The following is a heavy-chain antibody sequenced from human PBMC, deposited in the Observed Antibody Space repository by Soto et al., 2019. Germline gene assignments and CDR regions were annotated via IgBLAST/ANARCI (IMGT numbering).Heavy chain of an antibody. Sequence: EMQLVESGGGWVQPGGSLSLSCAASGSTFSWYWMSWVRQAPGKGLEWVANIKQDGSEKHYVDSVEDRFTIFRDNAKNSLYLQMNSLRAGDTGVYYCARVIGGNTDNAFDIWGQGTVVTVSS. D-gene: IGHD2-15*01. V-gene: IGHV3-7*01. CDR3: ARVIGGNTDNAFDI. CDR1: GSTFSWYW. CDR2: IKQDGSEK. J-gene: IGHJ3*02.